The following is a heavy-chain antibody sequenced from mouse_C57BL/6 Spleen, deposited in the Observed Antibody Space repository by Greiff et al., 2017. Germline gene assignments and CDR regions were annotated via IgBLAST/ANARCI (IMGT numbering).Heavy chain of an antibody. D-gene: IGHD1-1*01. V-gene: IGHV1-82*01. Sequence: QVQLQQSGPELVKPGASVKISCKASGYAFSSSWMNWVQQRPGKGLEWIGRIYPGDGDTNYNGKFKGKATLTADKSSSTAYMQLSSLTSEDSAVNFCDREDINTVVAPDYFDYWGKGTTLTVSS. CDR1: GYAFSSSW. CDR3: DREDINTVVAPDYFDY. J-gene: IGHJ2*01. CDR2: IYPGDGDT.